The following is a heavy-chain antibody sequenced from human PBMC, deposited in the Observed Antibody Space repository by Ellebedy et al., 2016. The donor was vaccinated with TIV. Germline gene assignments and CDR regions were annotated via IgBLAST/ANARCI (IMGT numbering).Heavy chain of an antibody. V-gene: IGHV5-51*01. Sequence: GESLKISCKASGYTFANYWIGWVRQMPGKGLEWMAIIYPGDSDTRYSPSFQGQVTISADKSISTAYLHWNSLKASDTAMYYCARDYYYALDVWGQGTSVTVSS. CDR3: ARDYYYALDV. J-gene: IGHJ6*02. CDR1: GYTFANYW. CDR2: IYPGDSDT.